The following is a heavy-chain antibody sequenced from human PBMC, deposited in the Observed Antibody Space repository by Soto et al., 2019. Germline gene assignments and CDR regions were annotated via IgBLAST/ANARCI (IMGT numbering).Heavy chain of an antibody. V-gene: IGHV5-10-1*01. CDR3: AREDRSLNWFDP. J-gene: IGHJ5*02. CDR1: GYSFTSYW. CDR2: IDPSDSYT. Sequence: PGETLKISCKGSGYSFTSYWISWVRQMPGKGLEWMGRIDPSDSYTNYSPSFQGHVTISADKSISTAYLQWSSLKASDTAMYYCAREDRSLNWFDPWGQGTLVTVPS. D-gene: IGHD6-13*01.